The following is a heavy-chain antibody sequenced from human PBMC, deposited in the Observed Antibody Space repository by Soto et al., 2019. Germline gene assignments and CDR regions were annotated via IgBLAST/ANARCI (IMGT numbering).Heavy chain of an antibody. Sequence: PSETLSLTCTVSGGSIYKHYWSWVRQPPGKGLEWIGSIYYSGSTYYNPSLKSRVTISVDTSKNQFSLKLSSVTAADTAVYYCARLYSNFFDYWGQGTLVTVSS. CDR1: GGSIYKHY. D-gene: IGHD4-4*01. CDR3: ARLYSNFFDY. CDR2: IYYSGST. V-gene: IGHV4-59*05. J-gene: IGHJ4*02.